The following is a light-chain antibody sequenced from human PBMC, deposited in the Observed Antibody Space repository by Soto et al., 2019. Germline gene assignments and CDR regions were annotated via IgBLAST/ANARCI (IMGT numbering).Light chain of an antibody. J-gene: IGKJ5*01. CDR1: QSVASNY. V-gene: IGKV3-20*01. CDR2: GAS. CDR3: QQYGNSPIT. Sequence: EIVLTQSPDTLSLSPGERATLSCRASQSVASNYLAWYQQKPGQAPRLLIYGASSRATGIPDEFSGSGSGTDFTLIISRLEPEDFAVYYCQQYGNSPITFGQGTRLEIK.